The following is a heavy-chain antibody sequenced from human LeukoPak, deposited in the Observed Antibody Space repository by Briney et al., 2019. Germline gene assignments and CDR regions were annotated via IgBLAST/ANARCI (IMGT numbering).Heavy chain of an antibody. D-gene: IGHD3-22*01. CDR3: ARAPSEIGGYYPEYFRH. CDR2: IKSDGST. Sequence: PGGSLRLSCAASGFTFSTYWMHWVRDAPGKGLVWVSRIKSDGSTNYADSVKGRFTISRDNANNTLSLQMNSLRPEDTGVYYCARAPSEIGGYYPEYFRHWGQGTLVTASS. CDR1: GFTFSTYW. V-gene: IGHV3-74*01. J-gene: IGHJ1*01.